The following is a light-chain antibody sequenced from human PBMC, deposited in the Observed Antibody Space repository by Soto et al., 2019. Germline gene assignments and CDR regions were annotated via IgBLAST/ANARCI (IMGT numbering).Light chain of an antibody. CDR1: ESISAN. CDR2: GAF. V-gene: IGKV3-15*01. CDR3: LQYDNWPPIT. Sequence: EIVLTQSPATLSVSPGERATPSCKSSESISANLAWYQQKPGQAPRLLIYGAFTRATGIPVRFSGSGSGTDFTLTISNVQSEDFALYHCLQYDNWPPITFAQGTRLEIK. J-gene: IGKJ5*01.